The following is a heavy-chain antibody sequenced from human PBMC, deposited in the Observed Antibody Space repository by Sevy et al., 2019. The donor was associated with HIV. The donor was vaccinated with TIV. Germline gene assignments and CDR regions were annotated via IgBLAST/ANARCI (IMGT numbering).Heavy chain of an antibody. CDR1: GGSISSGGYS. Sequence: SETLSLTCAVSGGSISSGGYSWSWIRQPPGKGLEWIAYIYHSGSTYYNPSLKSRVTISVDRSKNQFSLKLSSVTAADTAVYYCARGGLLWFGELNNWFDPWGQGSLVTVSS. J-gene: IGHJ5*02. D-gene: IGHD3-10*01. CDR3: ARGGLLWFGELNNWFDP. V-gene: IGHV4-30-2*01. CDR2: IYHSGST.